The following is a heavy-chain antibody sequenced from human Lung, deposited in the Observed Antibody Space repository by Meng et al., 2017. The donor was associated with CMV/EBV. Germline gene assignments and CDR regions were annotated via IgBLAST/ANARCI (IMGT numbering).Heavy chain of an antibody. CDR3: ARSYSYGWGPYYYYYGMAV. CDR2: INHSGST. CDR1: GGSFSGYY. Sequence: LXCAVYGGSFSGYYWSWIRQPPGKGLEWIGEINHSGSTNYNPSLKSRVTMSVDTSKNQFSLKLSSVTAADTAVYYCARSYSYGWGPYYYYYGMAVWXQGPTVTVSS. J-gene: IGHJ6*02. D-gene: IGHD5-18*01. V-gene: IGHV4-34*01.